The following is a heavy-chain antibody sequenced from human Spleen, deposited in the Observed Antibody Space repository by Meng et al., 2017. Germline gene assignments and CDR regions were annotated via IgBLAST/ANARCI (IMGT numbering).Heavy chain of an antibody. Sequence: GESLKISCTASGFTFTNYAMDWVRQAPGKGLEWVSVISYDGSNKKYADFVKGRFTISRDNSKNTLYLQMNSLRAEDTAVYYCARGIKQQLPHHDAFDIWGQGTMVTVSS. V-gene: IGHV3-30*04. CDR3: ARGIKQQLPHHDAFDI. J-gene: IGHJ3*02. D-gene: IGHD6-13*01. CDR2: ISYDGSNK. CDR1: GFTFTNYA.